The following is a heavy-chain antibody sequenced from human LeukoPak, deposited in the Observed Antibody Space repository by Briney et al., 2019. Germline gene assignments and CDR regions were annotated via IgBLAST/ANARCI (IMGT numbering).Heavy chain of an antibody. J-gene: IGHJ4*02. Sequence: GGSLRLSCAASGFTFSYYWMTWVRQAPGKGLEWVANINQDGSEKYYVDSVKGRFTISRDNAKNSLYLQMISLRAEDTAVYYCARDLVDSGSPSPPGFWGQGTLVTVSS. CDR1: GFTFSYYW. D-gene: IGHD1-26*01. CDR2: INQDGSEK. CDR3: ARDLVDSGSPSPPGF. V-gene: IGHV3-7*01.